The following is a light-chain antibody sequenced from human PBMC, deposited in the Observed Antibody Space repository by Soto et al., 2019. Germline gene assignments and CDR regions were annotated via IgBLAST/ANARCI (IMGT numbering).Light chain of an antibody. CDR1: QSVSSD. Sequence: EIVLSQSPATLSLSQGERATISCRASQSVSSDLAWYQRKPGQAPRLLIYGASTRATGIPDRFNGSGSGTEFTLTISRLEPEDFAVYYCHQYGSSQTFGQGTKVDIK. J-gene: IGKJ1*01. V-gene: IGKV3-20*01. CDR2: GAS. CDR3: HQYGSSQT.